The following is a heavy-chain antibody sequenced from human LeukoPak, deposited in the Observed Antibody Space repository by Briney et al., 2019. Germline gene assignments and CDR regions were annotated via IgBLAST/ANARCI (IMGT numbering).Heavy chain of an antibody. Sequence: PSETLSLTCTVSGGSISNYYWSWIRQPAGKGLEWIGRIYAGGTASYNPSLKSRVTMSADMSKNQLSLKLTSVTAADTAVYYCTREPVPWGQGTLVIVSS. CDR1: GGSISNYY. CDR2: IYAGGTA. D-gene: IGHD6-19*01. J-gene: IGHJ4*02. CDR3: TREPVP. V-gene: IGHV4-4*07.